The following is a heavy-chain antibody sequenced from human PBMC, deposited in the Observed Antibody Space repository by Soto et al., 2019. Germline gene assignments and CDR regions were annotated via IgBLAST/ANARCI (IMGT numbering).Heavy chain of an antibody. CDR2: TRNKANRYTT. CDR3: AGVGRYYFDC. CDR1: XXXXXXXX. J-gene: IGHJ4*02. Sequence: EVQLVESGGGLVQPGXSXRXXXAXXXXXXXXXXMXWVRQAPGKGLEWVGRTRNKANRYTTEYDASVKGRFTISRDDSKHSLYLQMNSLKTEDTTVYYCAGVGRYYFDCWGQGTLVTVSS. V-gene: IGHV3-72*01.